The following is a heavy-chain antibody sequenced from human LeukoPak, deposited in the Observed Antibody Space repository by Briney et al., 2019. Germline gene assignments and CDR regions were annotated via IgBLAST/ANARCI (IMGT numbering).Heavy chain of an antibody. J-gene: IGHJ4*02. V-gene: IGHV4-38-2*02. CDR1: GFTFSDYY. Sequence: GSLRLSCAASGFTFSDYYMSWIRQAPGKGLEWVGSIYYSGSTYYNPSLKSRVTISVDTSKNQFSLKLSSVTAADTAVYYCARDLTPGYSSGWYPLEFDYWGQGTLVTVSS. CDR2: IYYSGST. D-gene: IGHD6-19*01. CDR3: ARDLTPGYSSGWYPLEFDY.